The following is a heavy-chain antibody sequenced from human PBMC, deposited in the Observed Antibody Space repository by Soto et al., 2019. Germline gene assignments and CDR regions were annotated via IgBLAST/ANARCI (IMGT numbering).Heavy chain of an antibody. J-gene: IGHJ6*02. V-gene: IGHV1-69*13. CDR1: GGPFSSYA. CDR3: AREGSSSFYYGMDG. Sequence: SVQVSCKASGGPFSSYAISWVRQAPGQGLEWMGGIIPIFGTANYAQKFQGRVTITADESTSTAYMELSSLRSEDTAVYYCAREGSSSFYYGMDGWGQGTKVTVSS. D-gene: IGHD6-6*01. CDR2: IIPIFGTA.